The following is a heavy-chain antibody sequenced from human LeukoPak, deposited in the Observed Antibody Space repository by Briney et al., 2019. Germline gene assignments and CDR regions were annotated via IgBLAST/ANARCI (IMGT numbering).Heavy chain of an antibody. J-gene: IGHJ4*02. V-gene: IGHV4-31*03. CDR3: ARDLDFWSGSPSS. CDR2: IYYSGST. D-gene: IGHD3-3*01. CDR1: GGSISSGGYY. Sequence: SETLSLTCTVSGGSISSGGYYWSWIRQHPGKGLEWIGYIYYSGSTYYNPSLKSRVTISVDTSKNQFSLKLSSVTAADTAVYYCARDLDFWSGSPSSWGQGTLVTVSS.